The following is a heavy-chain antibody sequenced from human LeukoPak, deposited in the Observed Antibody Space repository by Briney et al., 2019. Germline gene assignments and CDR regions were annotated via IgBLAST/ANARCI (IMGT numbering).Heavy chain of an antibody. CDR1: GGTFSSYA. CDR2: IIPIFGTA. J-gene: IGHJ6*03. D-gene: IGHD3-10*01. V-gene: IGHV1-69*05. Sequence: ASVKVSCKASGGTFSSYAISWVRQAPGQGLEWMGGIIPIFGTANYAQKFQGRVTITTDESTSTAYMELSSLRSEDTAVYYCARDQGLWFGDQRSDYYYYMDVWGKGTTVTVSS. CDR3: ARDQGLWFGDQRSDYYYYMDV.